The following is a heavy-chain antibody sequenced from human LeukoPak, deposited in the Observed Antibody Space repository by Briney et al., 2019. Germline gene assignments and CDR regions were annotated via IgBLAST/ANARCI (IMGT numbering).Heavy chain of an antibody. Sequence: RASVKVSCKASGDTFSSYAISWVRQAPGQGLEWMGGIIPIFGTANYAQKFQGRVTITADESTSTAYMELSSLRSEDTAVYYCARGVTMVRGHFDYWGQGTLVTVSS. D-gene: IGHD3-10*01. V-gene: IGHV1-69*13. CDR3: ARGVTMVRGHFDY. J-gene: IGHJ4*02. CDR1: GDTFSSYA. CDR2: IIPIFGTA.